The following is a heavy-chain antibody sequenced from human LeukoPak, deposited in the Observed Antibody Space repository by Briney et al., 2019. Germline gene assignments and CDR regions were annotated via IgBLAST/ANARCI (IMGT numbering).Heavy chain of an antibody. CDR2: INHSGST. J-gene: IGHJ6*04. CDR1: GGSFSGYY. Sequence: SETLSLTCAVYGGSFSGYYWSWLRQPPGKGLEWIGEINHSGSTNYNPSLKSRVTISVDTSKNQFSLKLSSVTAADTAVYYCASGYCSSTSCLSHYYYYYGMDVWGKGTTVTVSS. D-gene: IGHD2-2*01. V-gene: IGHV4-34*01. CDR3: ASGYCSSTSCLSHYYYYYGMDV.